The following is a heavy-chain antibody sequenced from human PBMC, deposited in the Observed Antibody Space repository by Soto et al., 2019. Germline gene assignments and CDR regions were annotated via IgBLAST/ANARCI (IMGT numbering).Heavy chain of an antibody. D-gene: IGHD5-12*01. V-gene: IGHV4-61*01. CDR2: IYYSGST. J-gene: IGHJ5*02. Sequence: QVQLQESGPGLVKPSETLSLTCTVSGGSVSSGSYYWSWIRQPPGKGLEWIGYIYYSGSTNYNPAHKNRVTIPVHTLKNQFYPKLSSVTAADTAVYYCARGEWLVNWFDPWGQGTLVTVSS. CDR3: ARGEWLVNWFDP. CDR1: GGSVSSGSYY.